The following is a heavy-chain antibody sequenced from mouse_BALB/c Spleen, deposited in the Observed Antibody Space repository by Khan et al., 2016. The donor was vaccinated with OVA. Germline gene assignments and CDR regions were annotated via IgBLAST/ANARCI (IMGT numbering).Heavy chain of an antibody. CDR2: ISYSGNT. V-gene: IGHV3-2*02. CDR3: ARIYGGDFDY. J-gene: IGHJ2*01. D-gene: IGHD1-1*01. Sequence: EVQLQESGPGLVKPSQSLSLTCTVTGYSITSDYAWNWIRQFPGNKLEWMGYISYSGNTKYNPSLKSRISITRDTSKNQLFLQLNSVTIEDTATYYCARIYGGDFDYWGQGTTLTVSS. CDR1: GYSITSDYA.